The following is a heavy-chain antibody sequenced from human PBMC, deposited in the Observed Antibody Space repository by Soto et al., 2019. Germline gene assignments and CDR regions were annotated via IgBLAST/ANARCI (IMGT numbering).Heavy chain of an antibody. CDR1: GGSISSSSYY. V-gene: IGHV4-39*01. D-gene: IGHD6-19*01. CDR2: IYYSGST. J-gene: IGHJ6*03. CDR3: ASRGPIAVAGNYYYYYMDV. Sequence: SETLSLTCTVSGGSISSSSYYWGWIRQPPGKGLEWIGSIYYSGSTYYNPSLKSRVTISVDTSKNQFSLKLSSVTAADTAVYYCASRGPIAVAGNYYYYYMDVWGKGTTVTVSS.